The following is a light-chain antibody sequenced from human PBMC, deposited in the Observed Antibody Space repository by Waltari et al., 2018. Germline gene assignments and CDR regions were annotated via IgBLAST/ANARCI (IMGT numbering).Light chain of an antibody. CDR1: SNDVGSYSL. V-gene: IGLV2-23*01. J-gene: IGLJ3*02. CDR2: DDI. Sequence: QSALTQPASVSGSPGQSITISCIGVSNDVGSYSLVSWYQHHPDKAPKLLIYDDIKRHSGVSDRFSGSRSGNTASLTISGLQAEDEADYFCSSYAGDRTWVFGGGTKLSVL. CDR3: SSYAGDRTWV.